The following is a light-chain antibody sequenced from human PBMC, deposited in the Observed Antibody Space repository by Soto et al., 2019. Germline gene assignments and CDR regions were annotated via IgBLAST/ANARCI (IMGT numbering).Light chain of an antibody. J-gene: IGKJ5*01. CDR1: QSVTNY. CDR2: DVS. CDR3: QQRHSWPIT. Sequence: EVVLTQSPATLSLSPGERATLSCRASQSVTNYLAWYQQKPGQAPRLLLYDVSNRATGIPARFSGSGSGTDFTLTISSLEPEDCASYYGQQRHSWPITFGQGTRLEIK. V-gene: IGKV3-11*01.